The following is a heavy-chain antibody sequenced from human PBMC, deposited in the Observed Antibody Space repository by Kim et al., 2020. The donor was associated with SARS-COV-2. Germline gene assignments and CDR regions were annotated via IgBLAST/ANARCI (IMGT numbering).Heavy chain of an antibody. CDR2: IYYSGST. CDR1: GGSISSYY. J-gene: IGHJ4*02. D-gene: IGHD6-13*01. V-gene: IGHV4-59*01. CDR3: ARDYGSLDY. Sequence: SETLSLTCTVSGGSISSYYWSWIRQSPGKGLEWIGYIYYSGSTNYNPSLKSRVTISVDTSKNQFSLKLSSVTAADTAVYYCARDYGSLDYWGQGTLVTVSS.